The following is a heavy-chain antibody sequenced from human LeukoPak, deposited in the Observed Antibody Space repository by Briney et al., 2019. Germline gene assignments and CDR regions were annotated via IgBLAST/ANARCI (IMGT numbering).Heavy chain of an antibody. D-gene: IGHD5-18*01. CDR2: IYSGGST. CDR3: AREVYSYALDALDL. Sequence: GGSLRLSCAASGFTVRNSYMSWVRQAPGKGLEWVSVIYSGGSTYYADSVKGRFTISRDNSKNTLYLQMNSLRSEDTAVYYCAREVYSYALDALDLWGQGTMVTVSS. J-gene: IGHJ3*01. V-gene: IGHV3-66*02. CDR1: GFTVRNSY.